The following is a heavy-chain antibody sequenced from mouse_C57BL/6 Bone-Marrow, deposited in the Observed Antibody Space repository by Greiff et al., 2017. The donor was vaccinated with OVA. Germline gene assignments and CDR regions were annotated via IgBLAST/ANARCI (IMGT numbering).Heavy chain of an antibody. Sequence: EVKLMESGPGLVKPSQSLSLTCSVTGYSITSGYYWNWIRQFPGNKLEWMGYISYDGSNNYNPSLKNRISITRDTSKNQFFLKLNSVTTEDTATYYCARAPLYYGSSQYYFDYWGQGTTLTVSS. V-gene: IGHV3-6*01. CDR3: ARAPLYYGSSQYYFDY. J-gene: IGHJ2*01. D-gene: IGHD1-1*01. CDR2: ISYDGSN. CDR1: GYSITSGYY.